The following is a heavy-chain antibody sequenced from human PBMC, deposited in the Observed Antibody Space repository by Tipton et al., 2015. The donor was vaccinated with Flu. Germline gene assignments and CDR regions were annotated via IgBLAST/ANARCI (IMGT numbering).Heavy chain of an antibody. CDR1: NGTISSYY. Sequence: TLSLTCTVSNGTISSYYWSWIRQPAGKGLEWIGRIHSSGGTNYNPSLKSRVTMSVDTSKNQFSLKVNSVTAADTAVYYCASGACSSSTCPKGGFDNWGQGTLVTVSS. D-gene: IGHD2-2*01. V-gene: IGHV4-4*07. J-gene: IGHJ4*02. CDR3: ASGACSSSTCPKGGFDN. CDR2: IHSSGGT.